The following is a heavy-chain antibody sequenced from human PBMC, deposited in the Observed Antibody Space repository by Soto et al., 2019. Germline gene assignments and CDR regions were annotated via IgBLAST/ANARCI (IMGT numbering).Heavy chain of an antibody. CDR3: ARGHKQHYDFWSGHLYYYYYMDV. D-gene: IGHD3-3*01. CDR1: GGSFSGYY. CDR2: INHSGST. J-gene: IGHJ6*03. V-gene: IGHV4-34*01. Sequence: QVQRQQWGAGLLTPSETLSLTCAVYGGSFSGYYWSWIRQPPGKVLEWIGEINHSGSTKYNPSLTSRGTISVEPYKNQFSLKLSSVTAADTAVYYCARGHKQHYDFWSGHLYYYYYMDVWGKGTTVTV.